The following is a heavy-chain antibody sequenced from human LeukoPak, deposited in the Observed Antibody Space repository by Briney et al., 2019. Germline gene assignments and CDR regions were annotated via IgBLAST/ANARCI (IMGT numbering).Heavy chain of an antibody. V-gene: IGHV1-18*01. CDR2: ISAYNGNT. Sequence: AASVKVSCKASGYTFTSYGISWVRQAPGQGLEWMGWISAYNGNTNYAQKLQGRVTMTTDTSTSTAYMELRSLRSDDTAVYYCARVGPYGSGSYYNQRHNWFDPWGQGTLVTVSS. D-gene: IGHD3-10*01. J-gene: IGHJ5*02. CDR3: ARVGPYGSGSYYNQRHNWFDP. CDR1: GYTFTSYG.